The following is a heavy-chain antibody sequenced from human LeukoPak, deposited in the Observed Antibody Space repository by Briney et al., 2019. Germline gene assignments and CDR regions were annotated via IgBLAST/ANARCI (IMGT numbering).Heavy chain of an antibody. J-gene: IGHJ4*02. CDR1: GFTFSDYW. Sequence: GGSLRLSCAASGFTFSDYWMTWVRQAPGKGLEWVAKINQDGDEKYYVDSVKGRLIISRDNAKNSLYLQMSSLTAEDTAVYYCASSPRGYQLVDPAYWGQGTLVTVSS. CDR3: ASSPRGYQLVDPAY. V-gene: IGHV3-7*01. D-gene: IGHD2-2*01. CDR2: INQDGDEK.